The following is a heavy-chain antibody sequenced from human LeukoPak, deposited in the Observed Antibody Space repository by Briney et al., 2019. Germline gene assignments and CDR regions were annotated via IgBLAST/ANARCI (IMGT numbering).Heavy chain of an antibody. CDR3: AKVSDDSAIYYFDY. J-gene: IGHJ4*02. V-gene: IGHV3-30*02. Sequence: GSLRLSCAASGFTFSSYGMHWVRQAPGKGLEWVAFIRYDGSNKYYADSVKGRFTISRDNSKNTLYLQMNSLRAEDTAVYYCAKVSDDSAIYYFDYWGQGTLVTVSS. CDR2: IRYDGSNK. CDR1: GFTFSSYG. D-gene: IGHD3-3*01.